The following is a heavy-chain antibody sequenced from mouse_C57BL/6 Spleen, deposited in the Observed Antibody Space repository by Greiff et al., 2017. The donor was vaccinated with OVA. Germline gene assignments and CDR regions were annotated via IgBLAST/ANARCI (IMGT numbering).Heavy chain of an antibody. J-gene: IGHJ1*03. Sequence: EVKLEESGGGLVQPKGSLKLSCAASGFSFNTYAMNWVRQAPGKGLEWVARIRSKSNNYATYYADSVKDRFTISRDDSESMLYLQMNNLKTEDTAMYYCVRTHYYGSTYWYFDVWGTGTTVTVSS. CDR2: IRSKSNNYAT. CDR3: VRTHYYGSTYWYFDV. CDR1: GFSFNTYA. V-gene: IGHV10-1*01. D-gene: IGHD1-1*01.